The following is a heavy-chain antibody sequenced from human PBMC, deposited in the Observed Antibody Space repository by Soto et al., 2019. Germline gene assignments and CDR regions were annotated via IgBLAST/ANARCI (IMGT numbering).Heavy chain of an antibody. Sequence: VSVKVSCKASGYTFTSYYMHWVRQAPGQGLEWMGIINPSGGSTSYAQKFQGRVTMTRDTSTSTVYMELSSLRSEDTAVYYCARNIRRYYDILTGYSPGQSWGQGTLVTVSS. D-gene: IGHD3-9*01. J-gene: IGHJ4*02. CDR2: INPSGGST. CDR1: GYTFTSYY. V-gene: IGHV1-46*03. CDR3: ARNIRRYYDILTGYSPGQS.